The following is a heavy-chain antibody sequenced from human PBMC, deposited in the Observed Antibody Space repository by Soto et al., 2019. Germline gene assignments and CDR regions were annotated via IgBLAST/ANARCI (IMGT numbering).Heavy chain of an antibody. CDR1: SGSISGYY. J-gene: IGHJ5*02. Sequence: QVQLQESGPGLVKPSETLSLTCTVSSGSISGYYWSWIRQPPGKGLEWIGYISYSGSTNYNPSLKSRVTISVDTSKNQFSLRLSSVTAADTAMYYCARQVFGVITNSVWFDPWGQGTLVTVSS. V-gene: IGHV4-59*08. CDR3: ARQVFGVITNSVWFDP. D-gene: IGHD3-3*01. CDR2: ISYSGST.